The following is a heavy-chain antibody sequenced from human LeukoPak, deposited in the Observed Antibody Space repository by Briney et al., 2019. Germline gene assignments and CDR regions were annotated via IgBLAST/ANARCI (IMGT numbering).Heavy chain of an antibody. CDR3: ASEVVTDAFDI. Sequence: PGGSLRLSCAASEFTFSNYAMNWVRQAPGKGLEWVSSISSSSSYIYYADSVKGRFTISRDNAKNSLYLQMNSLRAEDTAVYYCASEVVTDAFDIWGQGTMVTVSS. J-gene: IGHJ3*02. V-gene: IGHV3-21*01. CDR1: EFTFSNYA. CDR2: ISSSSSYI. D-gene: IGHD4-23*01.